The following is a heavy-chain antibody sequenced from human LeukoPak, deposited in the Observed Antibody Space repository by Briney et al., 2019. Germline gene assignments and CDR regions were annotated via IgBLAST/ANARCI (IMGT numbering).Heavy chain of an antibody. J-gene: IGHJ4*02. D-gene: IGHD4-23*01. Sequence: SETLSLTCTVSGGSISSYYWSWIRQPPGKGLEWIGYIYYSGSTNYNPSLKSRVTISVDTSKNQFSLKLSSVTAADTAVYYCARNKGLYGGNSVLGYWGQGTLVTVSS. CDR1: GGSISSYY. CDR2: IYYSGST. CDR3: ARNKGLYGGNSVLGY. V-gene: IGHV4-59*08.